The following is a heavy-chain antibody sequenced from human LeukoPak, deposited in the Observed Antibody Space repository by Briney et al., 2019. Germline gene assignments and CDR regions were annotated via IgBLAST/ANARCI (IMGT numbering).Heavy chain of an antibody. CDR3: ARGGSNFWSGWYMDV. J-gene: IGHJ6*03. V-gene: IGHV3-9*01. Sequence: GGSLRLSCAASGFTFDDYAMHWVRQAPGKGLEWVSGISWNSGSIGYADSVKGRFTISRDNAKNTLYLQMNSLRAEDTAVYYCARGGSNFWSGWYMDVWGKGTTVTVSS. CDR1: GFTFDDYA. D-gene: IGHD3-3*01. CDR2: ISWNSGSI.